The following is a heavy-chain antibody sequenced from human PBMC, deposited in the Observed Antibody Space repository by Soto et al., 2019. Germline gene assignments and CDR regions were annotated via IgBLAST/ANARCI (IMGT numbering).Heavy chain of an antibody. J-gene: IGHJ6*02. Sequence: PGGSLRLSCAASGFTVSSNYMSWVRQAPGKGLEWVSVIHSGGSTYYADSVKGRFTISRHNSKNTLYLQMNSLRAEDTAVYYCARPAAGNSVPHKWYYGMDVWGQGTTVTVSS. D-gene: IGHD6-13*01. V-gene: IGHV3-53*04. CDR2: IHSGGST. CDR1: GFTVSSNY. CDR3: ARPAAGNSVPHKWYYGMDV.